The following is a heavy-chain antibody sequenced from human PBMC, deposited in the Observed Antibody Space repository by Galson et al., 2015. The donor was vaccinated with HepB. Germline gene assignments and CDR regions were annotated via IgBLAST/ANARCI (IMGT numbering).Heavy chain of an antibody. CDR1: GFAFSRYS. J-gene: IGHJ3*02. Sequence: SLRLSCAASGFAFSRYSMHWVRQAPGKGLERVALISHDGGNKYYADSFKGRVTISRDNVNNTVYLQMNSLRAEDTAVYYCAKDFILIGFDIWGQGSLVIVSS. V-gene: IGHV3-30-3*01. CDR3: AKDFILIGFDI. CDR2: ISHDGGNK.